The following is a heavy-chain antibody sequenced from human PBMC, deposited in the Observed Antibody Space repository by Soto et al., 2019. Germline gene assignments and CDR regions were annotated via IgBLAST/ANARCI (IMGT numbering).Heavy chain of an antibody. J-gene: IGHJ4*02. V-gene: IGHV1-69*13. D-gene: IGHD3-16*01. CDR2: IIPFFGTA. CDR3: ARTAPMDAGGKYYYDF. CDR1: GGTFSTFG. Sequence: SVKVSCKTSGGTFSTFGISWVRQAPGQGLEWMGGIIPFFGTAEYSQKFEDRITITADESTNTVYMDLRSLTSEDTAIYYCARTAPMDAGGKYYYDFWGQGALVTVSS.